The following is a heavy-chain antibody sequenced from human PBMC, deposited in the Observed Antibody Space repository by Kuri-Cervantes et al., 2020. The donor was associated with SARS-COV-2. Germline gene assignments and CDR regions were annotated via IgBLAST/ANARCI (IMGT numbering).Heavy chain of an antibody. Sequence: SETLSLTCTVSGGSISSYYWSWIRQPPGKGLEWIGYIYYSGSTNYNPSLKSRVTISVDTSKNQFSLKLSSVTAADTAVYYCAGELIYDYVWGSPRKCWFDPWGQGTLVTVSS. CDR1: GGSISSYY. CDR3: AGELIYDYVWGSPRKCWFDP. CDR2: IYYSGST. D-gene: IGHD3-16*01. V-gene: IGHV4-59*01. J-gene: IGHJ5*02.